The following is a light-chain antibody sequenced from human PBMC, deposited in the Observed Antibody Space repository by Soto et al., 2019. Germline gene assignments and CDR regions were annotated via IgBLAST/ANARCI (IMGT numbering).Light chain of an antibody. J-gene: IGLJ1*01. V-gene: IGLV7-46*02. CDR3: LLSCSGAQV. CDR1: TGAVTSGHY. Sequence: QAVVTQEPSLPVSPGGTVTLTCGSSTGAVTSGHYPYWFQQKPGQAPRTLNYDTSNKHSWTPARFSGSLLGGKAPLTLLGAQLEDEAEYYCLLSCSGAQVFGTGTKVTV. CDR2: DTS.